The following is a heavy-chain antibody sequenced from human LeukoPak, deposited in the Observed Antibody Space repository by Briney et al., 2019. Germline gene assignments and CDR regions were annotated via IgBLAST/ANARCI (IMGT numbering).Heavy chain of an antibody. J-gene: IGHJ1*01. Sequence: GGSLRLSCAASGFAFSDYSPHWVRQAPGKGLEWVALMSFDGNFQNFADSVKGRFTISRDTARNTLYLHMGSLGVEDSAVYYCARVGETGTVTMELDLWGQGAVVSVSS. CDR1: GFAFSDYS. D-gene: IGHD1-7*01. CDR2: MSFDGNFQ. V-gene: IGHV3-30*04. CDR3: ARVGETGTVTMELDL.